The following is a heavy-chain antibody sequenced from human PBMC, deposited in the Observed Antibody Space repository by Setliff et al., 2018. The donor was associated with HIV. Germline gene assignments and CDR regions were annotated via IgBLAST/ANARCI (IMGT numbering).Heavy chain of an antibody. Sequence: PWGSLRLSCAASGFTFSGSAIHWVRQASGKGLEWVGRIRSKANSYATTYAASVKGRFIISRDDSKNTAYLQMNSLRTEDTAVYYCSRQRLVRGVNEYYFDYWGQGTLVTVSS. CDR2: IRSKANSYAT. CDR3: SRQRLVRGVNEYYFDY. V-gene: IGHV3-73*01. D-gene: IGHD3-10*01. J-gene: IGHJ4*02. CDR1: GFTFSGSA.